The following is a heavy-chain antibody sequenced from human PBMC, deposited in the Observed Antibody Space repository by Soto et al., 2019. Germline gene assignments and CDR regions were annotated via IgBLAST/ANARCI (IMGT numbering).Heavy chain of an antibody. V-gene: IGHV3-30-3*01. D-gene: IGHD3-16*02. Sequence: PGGSLRLSCAASEFTFSNYAMHWVRQAPGKGLEWVAIISYDRSSKFYADSVKGRFTISRDNSKNTLYLQMNSLRAEDTALYYCAKESYDYIWGSYLTPHRGDAFDIWGQGTMVTVSS. CDR1: EFTFSNYA. J-gene: IGHJ3*02. CDR2: ISYDRSSK. CDR3: AKESYDYIWGSYLTPHRGDAFDI.